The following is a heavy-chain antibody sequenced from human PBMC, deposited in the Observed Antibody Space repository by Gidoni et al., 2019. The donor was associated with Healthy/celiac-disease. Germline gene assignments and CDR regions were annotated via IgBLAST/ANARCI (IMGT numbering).Heavy chain of an antibody. V-gene: IGHV3-21*01. D-gene: IGHD3-9*01. CDR3: ARDAYYDILTGYYTTSYGMDV. CDR1: GFTFSSYS. Sequence: EVQLVESGGGLVKPGGSLRLSCAASGFTFSSYSMNWVRQAPGKGLEWVSSISSSSSYIYYADSVKSRFTISRDNAKNSLYLQMNSLRAEDTAVYYCARDAYYDILTGYYTTSYGMDVWGQGTTVTVSS. J-gene: IGHJ6*02. CDR2: ISSSSSYI.